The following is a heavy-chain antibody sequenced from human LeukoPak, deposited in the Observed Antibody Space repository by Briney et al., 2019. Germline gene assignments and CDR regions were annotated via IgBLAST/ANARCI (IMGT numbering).Heavy chain of an antibody. Sequence: GGSLRLSCAASGFTFSSYAMHWVRQAPGKGLEYVSAISSNGGSTYYANSVKGRFTISRDNSKNTLYLQMGSLRAEDMAVYYCAREVIAVAGRYFDYWGQGTLVTVSS. CDR3: AREVIAVAGRYFDY. CDR2: ISSNGGST. V-gene: IGHV3-64*01. D-gene: IGHD6-19*01. J-gene: IGHJ4*02. CDR1: GFTFSSYA.